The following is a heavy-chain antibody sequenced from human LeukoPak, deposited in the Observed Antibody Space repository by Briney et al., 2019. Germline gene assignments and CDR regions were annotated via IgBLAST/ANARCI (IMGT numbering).Heavy chain of an antibody. Sequence: GGSLRLSCADSGYTFSIYWMSWVRQSPEKGLEWVANINLDGSVTYYVDSVKGRFTISRDNAQKSLYLQLDSLRAEDTAVYYCARVRRHVVRGSDTFYFDYWGQGSLVSVSS. J-gene: IGHJ4*02. CDR3: ARVRRHVVRGSDTFYFDY. CDR1: GYTFSIYW. V-gene: IGHV3-7*01. D-gene: IGHD3-10*01. CDR2: INLDGSVT.